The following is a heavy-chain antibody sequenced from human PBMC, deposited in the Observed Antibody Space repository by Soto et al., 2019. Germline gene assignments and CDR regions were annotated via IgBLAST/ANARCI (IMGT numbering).Heavy chain of an antibody. Sequence: SETVSVTCTVSAVSISGYSWSWIRQPPGKGLEWIGEINHSGSTNYNPSLKSRVTISVDTSKNQFSLKLSSVTAADTAVYYCARVGAKDYWGQGTLVTVSS. J-gene: IGHJ4*02. V-gene: IGHV4-34*01. D-gene: IGHD1-26*01. CDR2: INHSGST. CDR1: AVSISGYS. CDR3: ARVGAKDY.